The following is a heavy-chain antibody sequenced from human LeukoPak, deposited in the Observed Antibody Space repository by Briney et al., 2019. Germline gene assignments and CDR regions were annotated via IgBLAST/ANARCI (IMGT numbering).Heavy chain of an antibody. Sequence: SVKVSCKASGGTFSSYAISWVRQAPGQGLEWMGGIIPIFGTANYAQKFQGRVTITADESTSTAYMELSSLRSEDTAVYYCAGCIVGATTLDYWGQGTLVTVSS. CDR2: IIPIFGTA. CDR3: AGCIVGATTLDY. CDR1: GGTFSSYA. D-gene: IGHD1-26*01. J-gene: IGHJ4*02. V-gene: IGHV1-69*13.